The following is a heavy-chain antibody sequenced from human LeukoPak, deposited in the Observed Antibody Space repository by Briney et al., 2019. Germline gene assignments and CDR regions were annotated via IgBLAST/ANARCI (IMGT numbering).Heavy chain of an antibody. J-gene: IGHJ6*02. CDR2: MNPNSGNT. CDR3: ARVTHYYYGMDV. D-gene: IGHD1-14*01. Sequence: ASVKVSCKASGYSFTSYDINRVRQATGQGLEWMGWMNPNSGNTGYAQKFQGRVTMTRNNSISTAYMELSSLRSEDTAVYYCARVTHYYYGMDVWGQGTTVIVSS. V-gene: IGHV1-8*01. CDR1: GYSFTSYD.